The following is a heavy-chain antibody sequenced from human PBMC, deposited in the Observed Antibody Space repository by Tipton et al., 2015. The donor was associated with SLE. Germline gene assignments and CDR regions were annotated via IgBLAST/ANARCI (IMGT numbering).Heavy chain of an antibody. Sequence: TLSLTCAVSGYSISSGYYWGWFRQPPGKGLEWIGSIYHSGSTYYNPSLQSRVTISVDTSKNQFSLKLSSVTAADTAVYYCARLHGYSYGLNWFDPWGQGTLISVSS. CDR1: GYSISSGYY. CDR3: ARLHGYSYGLNWFDP. V-gene: IGHV4-38-2*01. J-gene: IGHJ5*02. CDR2: IYHSGST. D-gene: IGHD5-18*01.